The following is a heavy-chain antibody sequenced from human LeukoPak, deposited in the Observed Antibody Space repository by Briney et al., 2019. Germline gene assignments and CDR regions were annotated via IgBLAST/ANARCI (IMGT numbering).Heavy chain of an antibody. D-gene: IGHD5-18*01. V-gene: IGHV3-7*02. CDR2: INPDGSQR. CDR3: AKGQPGGTQLPSWAPYYFGY. J-gene: IGHJ4*02. CDR1: GFTFSKSW. Sequence: GGSLRLSCAGSGFTFSKSWMSWVRQAPGKGLEWVAYINPDGSQRDHVDSVKGRFTISRDNAKNSLYLQMNSLRPEDTAVYYCAKGQPGGTQLPSWAPYYFGYWGQGTLVTVSS.